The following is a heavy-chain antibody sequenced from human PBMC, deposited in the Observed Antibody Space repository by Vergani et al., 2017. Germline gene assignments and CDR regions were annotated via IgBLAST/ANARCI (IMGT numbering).Heavy chain of an antibody. CDR2: IYYSGST. D-gene: IGHD2-8*01. J-gene: IGHJ3*02. CDR3: ARDQYCTNGVCYKAFDI. Sequence: QVQLQESGPGLVKPSETLSLTCTVSGGSISSYYWSWIRQPPGKGLEWIGYIYYSGSTNYNPSLKSRVTISVDTSKNQFSLKLSSVTAADTAVYYCARDQYCTNGVCYKAFDIWGQGTMVTVSS. CDR1: GGSISSYY. V-gene: IGHV4-59*01.